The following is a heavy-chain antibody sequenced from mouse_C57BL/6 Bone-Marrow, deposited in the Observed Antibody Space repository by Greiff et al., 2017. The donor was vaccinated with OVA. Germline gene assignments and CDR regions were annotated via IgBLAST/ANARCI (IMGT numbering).Heavy chain of an antibody. CDR1: GYTFTSYG. Sequence: VQLQQSGAELARPGASVKLSCKASGYTFTSYGISWVKQRTGQGLEWIGEIYPRSGNTYYNEKFRGKATLTADQSSSTAYMELRSLTSEDSAVYFCARKYGSSYDYWGEGTTLTVSS. J-gene: IGHJ2*01. CDR2: IYPRSGNT. D-gene: IGHD1-1*01. V-gene: IGHV1-81*01. CDR3: ARKYGSSYDY.